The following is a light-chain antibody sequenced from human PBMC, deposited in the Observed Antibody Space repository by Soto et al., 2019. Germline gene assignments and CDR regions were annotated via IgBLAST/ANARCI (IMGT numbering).Light chain of an antibody. CDR2: AAS. CDR3: KQYKNYPLT. J-gene: IGKJ4*01. CDR1: QDISNF. Sequence: DIQMTQSPSSLSASIGARVTITWRASQDISNFLAWFQQKPGKAPKSLIYAASSLQSWVPSKLRGSGPGTDFTLTILSLQPDELATDDSKQYKNYPLTFDGGTNVHTK. V-gene: IGKV1-16*02.